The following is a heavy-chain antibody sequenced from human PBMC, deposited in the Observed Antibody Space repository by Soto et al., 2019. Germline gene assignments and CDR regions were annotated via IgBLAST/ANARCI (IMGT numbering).Heavy chain of an antibody. V-gene: IGHV3-23*01. D-gene: IGHD6-13*01. CDR2: ITGSGGGT. Sequence: EVQLLESGGGLVQPGGSLRLCCAASGFTFSNYAMTWVRQAPGKGLEWVSVITGSGGGTYFVDSVKGRFTISRDNSKNTVYLQMSSLRAEDTAVYYCAKRPLTAAGFDYWGQGTLVTVSS. CDR3: AKRPLTAAGFDY. J-gene: IGHJ4*02. CDR1: GFTFSNYA.